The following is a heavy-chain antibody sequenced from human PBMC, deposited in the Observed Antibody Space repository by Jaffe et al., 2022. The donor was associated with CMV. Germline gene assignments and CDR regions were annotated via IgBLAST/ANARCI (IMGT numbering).Heavy chain of an antibody. CDR2: IYYSGST. J-gene: IGHJ6*03. CDR3: ARGQLLPEPYYYMDV. D-gene: IGHD2-15*01. V-gene: IGHV4-59*01. Sequence: QVQLQESGPGLVKPSETLSLTCTVSGGSISSYYWSWIRQPPGKGLEWIGYIYYSGSTNYNPSLKSRVTISVDTSKNQFSLKLSSVTAADTAVYYCARGQLLPEPYYYMDVWGKGTTVTVSS. CDR1: GGSISSYY.